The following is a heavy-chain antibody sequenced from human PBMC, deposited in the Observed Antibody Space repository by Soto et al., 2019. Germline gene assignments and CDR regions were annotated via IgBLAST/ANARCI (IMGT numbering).Heavy chain of an antibody. Sequence: QVQLEQSGAEMKMPGSSVKVSCRASGGTFTNNAISWVRQAPGRGLEWLGGITHTFGSTNYAEDFQDRVTITADELTTTAYMELRSLRSEDTALYYCARVKVRGVYGMDVWGQGTTVTVAS. CDR1: GGTFTNNA. D-gene: IGHD3-10*01. J-gene: IGHJ6*02. CDR3: ARVKVRGVYGMDV. V-gene: IGHV1-69*01. CDR2: ITHTFGST.